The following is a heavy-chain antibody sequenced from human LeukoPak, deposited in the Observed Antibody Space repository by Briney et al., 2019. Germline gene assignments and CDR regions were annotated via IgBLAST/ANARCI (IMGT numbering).Heavy chain of an antibody. CDR2: ISDSGVDT. Sequence: GGSLRLSPAASGFTPSNVAMSCVRQAPGTGLERVSSISDSGVDTYYGDSVKGRFTITRKNSKNTLYLQMNRLRAEDTAGYFCANRGGSYYSDYWGQGSLVTVSS. D-gene: IGHD2-15*01. V-gene: IGHV3-23*01. CDR3: ANRGGSYYSDY. CDR1: GFTPSNVA. J-gene: IGHJ4*02.